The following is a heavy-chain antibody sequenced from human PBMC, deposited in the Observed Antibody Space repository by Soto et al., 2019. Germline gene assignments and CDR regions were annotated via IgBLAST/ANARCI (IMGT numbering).Heavy chain of an antibody. Sequence: QVQLQQSGPGLVKPSQTLSVTCGISGDSVSSNSAAWNWLRQSRSRGLEWLGRTYYRSKWYNDYAVSVESRITINPDTSKNHFSLQLNFVNPEDTAVYFCARGEQYSGRIFDYWGQGTLVTVSS. V-gene: IGHV6-1*01. CDR2: TYYRSKWYN. CDR1: GDSVSSNSAA. D-gene: IGHD1-26*01. J-gene: IGHJ4*02. CDR3: ARGEQYSGRIFDY.